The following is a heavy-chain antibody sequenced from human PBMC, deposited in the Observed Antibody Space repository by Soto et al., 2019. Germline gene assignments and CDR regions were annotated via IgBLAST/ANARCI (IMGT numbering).Heavy chain of an antibody. CDR3: ASIPRGNTFGWFDY. D-gene: IGHD5-18*01. V-gene: IGHV4-59*01. CDR1: GGSISSYY. Sequence: QVQLQESGPGLVKPSETLSLTCTVSGGSISSYYWSWIRQPPGKGLEWIGYIYHSGSTKYNPSLNSXVPXSMDSSRHQFSLKLSFVTAADTAIYYCASIPRGNTFGWFDYWGQGSLVTVSS. J-gene: IGHJ4*02. CDR2: IYHSGST.